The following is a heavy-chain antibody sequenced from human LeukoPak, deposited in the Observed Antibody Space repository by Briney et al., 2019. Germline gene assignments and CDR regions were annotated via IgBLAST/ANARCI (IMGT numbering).Heavy chain of an antibody. Sequence: GGSLRLSCTGSGFTFGDYAMSWFRQAPGKGLEWVAFIRYDGSNKYYADSVKGRFTISRDNSKNTLYLQMNSLRAEDTAVYYCAKDQGHGGNSLDYWGQGTLVTVSS. CDR1: GFTFGDYA. CDR3: AKDQGHGGNSLDY. CDR2: IRYDGSNK. V-gene: IGHV3-30*02. J-gene: IGHJ4*02. D-gene: IGHD4-23*01.